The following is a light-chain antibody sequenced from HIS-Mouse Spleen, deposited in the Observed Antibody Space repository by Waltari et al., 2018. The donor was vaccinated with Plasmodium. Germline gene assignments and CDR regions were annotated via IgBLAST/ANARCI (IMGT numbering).Light chain of an antibody. CDR2: EDS. CDR3: YSTDSSGNHRV. CDR1: ALPKKH. V-gene: IGLV3-10*01. Sequence: SYELPQPPSVSVSPGQTARITCPGAALPKKHAYWYQQKSGQAPVLVIYEDSKRPSGIPERFSGSSSGTMATLTISGAQVEDEADYYCYSTDSSGNHRVFGGGTKLTVL. J-gene: IGLJ3*02.